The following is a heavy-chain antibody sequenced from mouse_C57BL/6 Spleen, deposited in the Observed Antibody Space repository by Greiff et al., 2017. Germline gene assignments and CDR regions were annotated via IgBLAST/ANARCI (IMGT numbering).Heavy chain of an antibody. D-gene: IGHD2-2*01. J-gene: IGHJ4*01. CDR1: GFTFSDYG. V-gene: IGHV5-17*01. CDR2: ISSGSSTI. Sequence: EVQVVESGGGLVKPGGSLKLSCAASGFTFSDYGMHWVRQAPEKGLEWVAYISSGSSTIYYADTVKGRFTISRDNAKNTLFLQMTSLRSEDTAIYYCARPGLRGAMDYWGQGTSVTVSS. CDR3: ARPGLRGAMDY.